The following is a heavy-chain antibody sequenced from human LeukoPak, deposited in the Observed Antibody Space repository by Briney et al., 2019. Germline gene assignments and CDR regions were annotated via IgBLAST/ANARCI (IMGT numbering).Heavy chain of an antibody. Sequence: GGSLRLSCAASGFTFSSYAMSWVRQAPGKGLEWVSSISGSGDSTYYADSVKGRFTISRDNSKNTLYLQMNSLRAEDTAVYYCANHIAAAVPSDFDYWGQGTLVTVSS. CDR2: ISGSGDST. V-gene: IGHV3-23*01. D-gene: IGHD6-13*01. J-gene: IGHJ4*02. CDR3: ANHIAAAVPSDFDY. CDR1: GFTFSSYA.